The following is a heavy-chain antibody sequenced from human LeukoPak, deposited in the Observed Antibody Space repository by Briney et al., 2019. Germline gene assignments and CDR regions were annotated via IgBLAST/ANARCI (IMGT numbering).Heavy chain of an antibody. D-gene: IGHD1-26*01. V-gene: IGHV4-4*02. Sequence: SETLSLTCGVSGGSIDITNYWSWVRQAPGTGLEGIGEIAHDGTKNYNPYLRSRVAMSFDGANNQFSLSLTSVTAADTAVYYCTREDRPYCPFAYWGQGVLVTVSS. CDR3: TREDRPYCPFAY. J-gene: IGHJ4*02. CDR2: IAHDGTK. CDR1: GGSIDITNY.